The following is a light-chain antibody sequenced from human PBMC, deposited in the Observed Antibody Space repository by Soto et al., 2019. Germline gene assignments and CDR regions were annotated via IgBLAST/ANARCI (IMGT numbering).Light chain of an antibody. CDR1: SSDIGGYDY. CDR3: TSYASGSSHVV. J-gene: IGLJ7*01. Sequence: QSALTQPASVSRSPGQSITLSCTGTSSDIGGYDYVSWYQRHPGKAPKLIIYDVNNRPSGVSNRFSGSKSGNTASLTISGLQAEDEADYYCTSYASGSSHVVFGGGTQLTVL. CDR2: DVN. V-gene: IGLV2-14*01.